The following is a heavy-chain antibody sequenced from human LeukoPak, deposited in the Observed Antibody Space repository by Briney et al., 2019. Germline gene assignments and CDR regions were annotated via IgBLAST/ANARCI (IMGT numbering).Heavy chain of an antibody. J-gene: IGHJ6*02. CDR1: GFTFTNYA. Sequence: GGSLRLSCAASGFTFTNYAMSWVRQAPGKGLEWVSVIYSGGSTYYADSVKGRFTISRDNSKNTLYLQMNSLRAEDTAVYYCARDRASVGVPAAMSYYYYGMDVWGQGTTVTVSS. D-gene: IGHD2-2*01. V-gene: IGHV3-66*01. CDR2: IYSGGST. CDR3: ARDRASVGVPAAMSYYYYGMDV.